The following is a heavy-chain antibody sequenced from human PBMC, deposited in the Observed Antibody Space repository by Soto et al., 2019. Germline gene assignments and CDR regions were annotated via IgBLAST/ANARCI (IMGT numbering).Heavy chain of an antibody. V-gene: IGHV3-30*03. J-gene: IGHJ6*02. D-gene: IGHD2-21*02. Sequence: QVQLVESGGGAVQPGRALRLSCVASGFSFNTSGMHWVRQAPGKGLEWVAVIAFDGSQEFYGDSVRGRFNISRDNSKNTLFLQMKSLTPEDTAVYYCATKVRVTNYRYYGMDVWGQGTTVTVSS. CDR3: ATKVRVTNYRYYGMDV. CDR1: GFSFNTSG. CDR2: IAFDGSQE.